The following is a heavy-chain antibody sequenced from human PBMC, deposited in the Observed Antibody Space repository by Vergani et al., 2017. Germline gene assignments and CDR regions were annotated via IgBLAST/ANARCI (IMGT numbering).Heavy chain of an antibody. D-gene: IGHD3-16*01. Sequence: VQLVESGGGVVQPGRSLRLSCAASGFTFSSYGMHWVRQAPGKGLEWVSAISGSGGSTYYADSVKGRFTISRDNSKNTLYLQMNSLRAEDTAVYYCAKDQYDYVWGSPLPHWFDPWGQGTLVTVSS. J-gene: IGHJ5*02. CDR1: GFTFSSYG. CDR3: AKDQYDYVWGSPLPHWFDP. V-gene: IGHV3-23*04. CDR2: ISGSGGST.